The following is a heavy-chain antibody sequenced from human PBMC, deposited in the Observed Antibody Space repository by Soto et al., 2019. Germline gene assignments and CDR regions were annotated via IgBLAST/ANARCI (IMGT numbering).Heavy chain of an antibody. D-gene: IGHD5-12*01. CDR2: IYPGDSDT. J-gene: IGHJ4*02. V-gene: IGHV5-51*01. CDR3: AKDRLNSGYDFVH. Sequence: CKGSGYSFTSYWIGWVRQMPGKGLEWMGIIYPGDSDTRYSPSFQGQVTISRDNSKNTLYLQMNSLRAEDTAVYYCAKDRLNSGYDFVHWGQGTLVTVSS. CDR1: GYSFTSYW.